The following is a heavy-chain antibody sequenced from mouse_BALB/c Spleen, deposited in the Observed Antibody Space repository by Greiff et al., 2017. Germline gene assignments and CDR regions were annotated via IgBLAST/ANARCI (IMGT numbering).Heavy chain of an antibody. J-gene: IGHJ3*01. V-gene: IGHV5-6-5*01. Sequence: DVKLVESGGGLVKPGGSLKLSCAASGFTFSSYAMSWVRQTPEKRLEWVASISSGGSTYYPDSVKGRFTISRDNARNILYLQMSSLRSEDTAMYYCARVSMIYYDYDPAWFAYWGQGTLVTVSA. D-gene: IGHD2-4*01. CDR3: ARVSMIYYDYDPAWFAY. CDR2: ISSGGST. CDR1: GFTFSSYA.